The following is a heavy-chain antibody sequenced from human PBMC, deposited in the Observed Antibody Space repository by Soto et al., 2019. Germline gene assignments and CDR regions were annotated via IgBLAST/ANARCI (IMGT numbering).Heavy chain of an antibody. V-gene: IGHV3-21*01. CDR1: GFTFSTYS. J-gene: IGHJ6*02. D-gene: IGHD2-2*02. Sequence: PGGSLRLSCVGSGFTFSTYSINWVRQAPGKGLEWVSSISSRSDIYYADSVKGRFTISRDNAKNSVSLQMDSLRAEDTAVYYCAREYTAWPLAYGLDVWGQGTTVTVSS. CDR3: AREYTAWPLAYGLDV. CDR2: ISSRSDI.